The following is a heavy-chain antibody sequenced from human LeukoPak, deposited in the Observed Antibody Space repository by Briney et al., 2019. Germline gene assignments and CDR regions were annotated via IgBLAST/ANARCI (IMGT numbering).Heavy chain of an antibody. Sequence: PSESLSLTCAVYGGSFSGYYWSWIRQPPGKGLEWIGEINHSGGTNYNPSLKSRVTISVDTSKNQFSLKLSSVTAADTAVYYCASQGYSSSWVDYWGQGALVSVSS. CDR2: INHSGGT. D-gene: IGHD6-13*01. CDR3: ASQGYSSSWVDY. J-gene: IGHJ4*02. V-gene: IGHV4-34*01. CDR1: GGSFSGYY.